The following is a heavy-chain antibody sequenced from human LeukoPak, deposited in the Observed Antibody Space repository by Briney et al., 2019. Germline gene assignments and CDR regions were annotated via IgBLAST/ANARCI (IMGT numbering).Heavy chain of an antibody. CDR1: GFTFSSHG. D-gene: IGHD3-10*01. V-gene: IGHV3-20*04. Sequence: RPGGSLRLSCAASGFTFSSHGMNWVRQAPGKGLEWVSGINWNGGSTGYADSVKGRFTISRDNAKNSLYLQMNSLRAEDTALYYCARGSPWFGESPFDYWGQGTLVTVSS. CDR3: ARGSPWFGESPFDY. CDR2: INWNGGST. J-gene: IGHJ4*02.